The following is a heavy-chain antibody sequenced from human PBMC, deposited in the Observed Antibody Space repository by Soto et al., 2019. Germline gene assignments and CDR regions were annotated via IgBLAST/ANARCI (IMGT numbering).Heavy chain of an antibody. J-gene: IGHJ4*02. D-gene: IGHD2-2*01. V-gene: IGHV3-33*01. CDR1: GFTFGSYG. CDR3: ARDDCSSPSCFGY. Sequence: QVQLVESGGGVVQPGRSLRLSCVASGFTFGSYGMHWVRQAPGKGLEWLAGIWYDGRNTHYADSVKGRFTISRDNSKNTLYLQMNSLSAEDTAVYHCARDDCSSPSCFGYWGQGTLVTVSS. CDR2: IWYDGRNT.